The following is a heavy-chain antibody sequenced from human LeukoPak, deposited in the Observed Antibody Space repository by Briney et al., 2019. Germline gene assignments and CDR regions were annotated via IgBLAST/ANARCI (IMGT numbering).Heavy chain of an antibody. D-gene: IGHD5-12*01. CDR2: IYPGDSAT. CDR1: GCLFLSYW. V-gene: IGHV5-51*01. J-gene: IGHJ6*03. Sequence: GESLKISCNTAGCLFLSYWMACVRQLPGKGLEWMGIIYPGDSATRYSPSFQGQVTISADESISTAYLQWSSLKASDTAMYFCARQRNGYTFTCFYDHDVWGKGITVTVSS. CDR3: ARQRNGYTFTCFYDHDV.